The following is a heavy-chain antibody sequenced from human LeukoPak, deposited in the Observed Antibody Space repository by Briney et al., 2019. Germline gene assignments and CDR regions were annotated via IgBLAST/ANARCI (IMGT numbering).Heavy chain of an antibody. CDR3: ARVYGVVVPAAGGVDY. CDR2: IYHSGNT. V-gene: IGHV4-38-2*02. J-gene: IGHJ4*02. D-gene: IGHD2-2*01. Sequence: SETLSLTCTVSGYSISSGYYWGWIRQPPGKGLEWIGSIYHSGNTYYNPSLKSRVTMSVDTSKNQFSLKLSSVTAADTAVYYCARVYGVVVPAAGGVDYWGQGTLVTVSS. CDR1: GYSISSGYY.